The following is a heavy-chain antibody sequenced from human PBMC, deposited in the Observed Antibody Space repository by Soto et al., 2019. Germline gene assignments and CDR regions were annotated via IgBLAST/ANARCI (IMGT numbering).Heavy chain of an antibody. CDR1: GFTVSTNY. CDR3: TRDPITPGYGMDV. D-gene: IGHD1-20*01. J-gene: IGHJ6*02. Sequence: GGSLRLSCAASGFTVSTNYMSWVRLAPGKGLEWVSAISDGGSTDSADSVKGRFTISRDNYKNTLYLQMKSLRVEDTAVYYCTRDPITPGYGMDVWGQGTTVTVSS. CDR2: ISDGGST. V-gene: IGHV3-53*01.